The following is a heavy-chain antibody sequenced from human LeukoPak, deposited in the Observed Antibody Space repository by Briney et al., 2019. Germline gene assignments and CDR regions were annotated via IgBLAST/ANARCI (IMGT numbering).Heavy chain of an antibody. CDR1: GGTFSSYA. CDR3: ARDLWSSSSSNYYYGMDV. J-gene: IGHJ6*02. Sequence: GASVKVSCKASGGTFSSYAISWVRQAPGQGLEWMGGIIPIFGTANYAQKFQGRVTITADESTSTAYMELSSLRSEDTAVYYCARDLWSSSSSNYYYGMDVWGQGTTVTVSS. V-gene: IGHV1-69*13. D-gene: IGHD6-13*01. CDR2: IIPIFGTA.